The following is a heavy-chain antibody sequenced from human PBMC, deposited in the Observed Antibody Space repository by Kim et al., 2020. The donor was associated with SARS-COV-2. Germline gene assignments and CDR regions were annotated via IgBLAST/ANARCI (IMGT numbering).Heavy chain of an antibody. CDR2: ISASGLNS. CDR1: GFTFRGFA. CDR3: TKDRGLRSHES. Sequence: GGSLRLSCAGSGFTFRGFAMSWVRQAPGKGLEWVSAISASGLNSYYADFVKGRIIISRDNSNDTLYLQINSLRADDTATYYCTKDRGLRSHESWGQGTLVIVSS. V-gene: IGHV3-23*01. D-gene: IGHD1-26*01. J-gene: IGHJ4*02.